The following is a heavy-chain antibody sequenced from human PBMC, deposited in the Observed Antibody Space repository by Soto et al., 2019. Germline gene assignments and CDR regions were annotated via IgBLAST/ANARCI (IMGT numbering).Heavy chain of an antibody. CDR3: ARDPSSGWYPFDI. Sequence: GGSLRLPCAASGFTFSSYSMNWVRQAPGKGLEWVSSISSSSSYIYYADSVKGRFTISRDNAKNSLYLQMNSLRAEDTAVYYCARDPSSGWYPFDIWGQGTMVTVSS. CDR2: ISSSSSYI. J-gene: IGHJ3*02. D-gene: IGHD6-19*01. V-gene: IGHV3-21*01. CDR1: GFTFSSYS.